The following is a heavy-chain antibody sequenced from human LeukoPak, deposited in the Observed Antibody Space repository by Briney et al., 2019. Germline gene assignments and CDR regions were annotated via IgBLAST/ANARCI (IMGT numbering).Heavy chain of an antibody. Sequence: SETLSLTCTVSGGSISSYYWSWIRQPPGKGLEWIGYIYYSGSTNYNPSLKSRVTMSVDTSKNQFSLKLSSVTAADTAVYYCARGGSSSWYANWFDPWGQGTLVTVSS. CDR1: GGSISSYY. D-gene: IGHD6-13*01. CDR2: IYYSGST. V-gene: IGHV4-59*01. CDR3: ARGGSSSWYANWFDP. J-gene: IGHJ5*02.